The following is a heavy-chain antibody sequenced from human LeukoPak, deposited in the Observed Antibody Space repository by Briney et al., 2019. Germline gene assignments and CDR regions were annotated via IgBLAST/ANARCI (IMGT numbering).Heavy chain of an antibody. J-gene: IGHJ4*02. CDR3: ARAPYYDILTGYFPIDY. D-gene: IGHD3-9*01. Sequence: GASVKVSCKASGYTFTCYYMHWVRQAPGQGLEWMGIINPSGGSTSYAQKFQGRVTMTRDTSTSTVYMELSSLRSEDTAVYYCARAPYYDILTGYFPIDYWGQGTLVTVSS. CDR2: INPSGGST. V-gene: IGHV1-46*01. CDR1: GYTFTCYY.